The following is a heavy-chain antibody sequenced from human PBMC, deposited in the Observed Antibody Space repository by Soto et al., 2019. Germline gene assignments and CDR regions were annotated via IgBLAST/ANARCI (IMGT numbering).Heavy chain of an antibody. CDR1: VSIFTSSW. D-gene: IGHD6-13*01. CDR2: IYPGDSDT. J-gene: IGHJ4*02. V-gene: IGHV5-51*01. CDR3: GGAPPLIAAAGRGSY. Sequence: EVQLVQSGAEVKQPGESLQISCKGSVSIFTSSWICFVRQMPGKGLEWMGIIYPGDSDTRYSPSFQGQVTISADKTISTAPLQWSSLKAADTALYYCGGAPPLIAAAGRGSYWGQGTLVTVSS.